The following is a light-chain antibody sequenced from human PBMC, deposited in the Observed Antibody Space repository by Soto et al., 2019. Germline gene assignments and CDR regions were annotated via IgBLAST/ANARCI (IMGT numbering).Light chain of an antibody. Sequence: QSALTQPASVSGSPGQSITISCTGTSSDVGNYNYVSWYQQHPGKAPKLMIYEVSNRPSGVSNRFSGSKSGNTASLTISGLQAEDEADYYCTLYTTSSIWVFGGGTKLTVL. CDR1: SSDVGNYNY. V-gene: IGLV2-14*01. J-gene: IGLJ3*02. CDR2: EVS. CDR3: TLYTTSSIWV.